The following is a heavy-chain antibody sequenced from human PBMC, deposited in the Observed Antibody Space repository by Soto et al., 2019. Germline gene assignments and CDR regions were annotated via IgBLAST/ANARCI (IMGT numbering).Heavy chain of an antibody. D-gene: IGHD4-17*01. CDR2: IVVGGGNT. J-gene: IGHJ3*02. V-gene: IGHV1-58*02. Sequence: SVKVSCKASGFTFTSSAMQWVRQARGQRLEWIGRIVVGGGNTNYAQKFQGRVTMTRDTSTSTVYMELSSLRSEDTAVYYCARDRSGDYPSGAFDIWGQGTMVTVSS. CDR1: GFTFTSSA. CDR3: ARDRSGDYPSGAFDI.